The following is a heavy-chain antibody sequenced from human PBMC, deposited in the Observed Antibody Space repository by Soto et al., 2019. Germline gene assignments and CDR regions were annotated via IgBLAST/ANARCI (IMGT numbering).Heavy chain of an antibody. CDR1: GYSFTSYW. CDR3: AIWYSISWYSYHYYYGMDV. CDR2: IDPSDSYT. D-gene: IGHD6-13*01. Sequence: GESLKISCKGSGYSFTSYWISWVRQMPGKGLEWMGRIDPSDSYTNYSPSFQGHVTISADKSISTAYLQWSSLKASDTAMYYCAIWYSISWYSYHYYYGMDVWGQGTTVSGSS. J-gene: IGHJ6*02. V-gene: IGHV5-10-1*01.